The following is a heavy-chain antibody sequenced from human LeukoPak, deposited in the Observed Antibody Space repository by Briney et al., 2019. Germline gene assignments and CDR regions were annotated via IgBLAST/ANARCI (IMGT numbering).Heavy chain of an antibody. J-gene: IGHJ4*02. Sequence: GGSLRLSCAASGFTFSSYWMSWVRQAPGKGLEGVANIKQDGSEKYYVDSVKGRFTISRDNAKNSLYLQMNSLRAEDTAVYYWAREANFIVVVTPTSYNDYWGQGTLFTVSS. CDR2: IKQDGSEK. D-gene: IGHD2-21*02. CDR1: GFTFSSYW. CDR3: AREANFIVVVTPTSYNDY. V-gene: IGHV3-7*01.